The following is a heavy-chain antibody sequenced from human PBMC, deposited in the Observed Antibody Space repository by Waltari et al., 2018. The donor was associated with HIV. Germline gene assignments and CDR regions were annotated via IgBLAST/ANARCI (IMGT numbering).Heavy chain of an antibody. CDR1: GFIFTTYH. V-gene: IGHV3-21*02. CDR3: ARDSRGSTWSLNWFDP. D-gene: IGHD6-6*01. Sequence: EVQLVESGGGRVKPGASLRLSAATSGFIFTTYHMNWVRQAPGKGPDWVSSISSSGNFKHYADSVKGRFTISRDNAENSLYLQMNGLRAEDTAIYYCARDSRGSTWSLNWFDPWGQGTLVTVSS. J-gene: IGHJ5*02. CDR2: ISSSGNFK.